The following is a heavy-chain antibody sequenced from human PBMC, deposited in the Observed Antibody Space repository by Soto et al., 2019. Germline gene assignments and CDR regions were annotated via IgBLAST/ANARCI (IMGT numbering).Heavy chain of an antibody. V-gene: IGHV1-69*04. CDR3: ATSYGSGYRAFDY. Sequence: QVQLVQSGAEVKRPGSSVKVSCKASGDTFSFYSINWVRQAPGLGLEWMGRVNPILSMSNYAQRFQGSVTMTADKSTSTAYMELSSLTSEDTAMYYCATSYGSGYRAFDYWGQGALVTVSS. CDR2: VNPILSMS. D-gene: IGHD3-10*01. CDR1: GDTFSFYS. J-gene: IGHJ4*02.